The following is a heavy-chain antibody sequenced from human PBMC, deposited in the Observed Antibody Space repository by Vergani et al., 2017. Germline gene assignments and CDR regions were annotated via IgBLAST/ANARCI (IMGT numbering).Heavy chain of an antibody. CDR1: GGSISSYY. Sequence: QVQLQESGPGQVKPSETLSLTCTVSGGSISSYYWSWIRQPPGKGLEWIGYIYYSGSTNYNPSLKSRVPISVDTSKNQFSLKLSSVTAADTAVYYCARVRLVPAAIYYMDVWGKGTTVTVSS. J-gene: IGHJ6*03. V-gene: IGHV4-59*01. CDR2: IYYSGST. D-gene: IGHD2-2*01. CDR3: ARVRLVPAAIYYMDV.